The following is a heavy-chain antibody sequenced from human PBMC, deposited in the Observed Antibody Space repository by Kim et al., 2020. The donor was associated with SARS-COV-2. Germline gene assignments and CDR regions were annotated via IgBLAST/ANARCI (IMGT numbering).Heavy chain of an antibody. J-gene: IGHJ4*02. Sequence: GESLKISCKVSGYTFTTYWIGWVRQMPGKGLECMGTIYPGDSDTRYSPSFQGQVTISADKSISTAYLQWSSLKASDTAMYYCARPYGYGYSFYFDSWGQGTLVTVSS. CDR1: GYTFTTYW. V-gene: IGHV5-51*01. CDR2: IYPGDSDT. D-gene: IGHD5-18*01. CDR3: ARPYGYGYSFYFDS.